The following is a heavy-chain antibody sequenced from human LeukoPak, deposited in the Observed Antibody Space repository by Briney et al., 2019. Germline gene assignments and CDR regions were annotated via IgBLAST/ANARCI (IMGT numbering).Heavy chain of an antibody. CDR1: GFTLSSYN. D-gene: IGHD3-3*02. CDR2: ISGSSNTI. V-gene: IGHV3-48*01. Sequence: GGSLRLSCAASGFTLSSYNMNWVRQAPGKGLEWVSHISGSSNTIYHADSVKGRFTISRDNAKNSLYLHMNGLRAEDTAVYFCARVGDHFHWNLDLWGRGTLVSVSS. CDR3: ARVGDHFHWNLDL. J-gene: IGHJ2*01.